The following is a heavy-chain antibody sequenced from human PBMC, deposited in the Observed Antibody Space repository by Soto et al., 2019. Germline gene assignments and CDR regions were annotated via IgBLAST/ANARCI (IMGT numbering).Heavy chain of an antibody. CDR2: ISGSGGST. J-gene: IGHJ4*02. CDR1: GFTFSSYA. CDR3: AKAARITIFGVVNIKSYFDY. D-gene: IGHD3-3*01. V-gene: IGHV3-23*01. Sequence: GGSLRLSCAASGFTFSSYAMSWVRQAPGKGLEWVSAISGSGGSTYYADSVKGRFTISRDNSKNTLYLQMNSLRAEDTAVYYCAKAARITIFGVVNIKSYFDYWGQGTLVTVSS.